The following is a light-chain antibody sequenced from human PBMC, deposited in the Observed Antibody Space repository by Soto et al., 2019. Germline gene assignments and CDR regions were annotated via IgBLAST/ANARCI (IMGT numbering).Light chain of an antibody. CDR1: QSVSSSY. J-gene: IGKJ2*01. V-gene: IGKV3-20*01. CDR2: ATS. CDR3: QQYGRSSMYT. Sequence: EIVLTQSPGTLSLSPGERATLSCRASQSVSSSYLAWYQQKPGQAPRLLIYATSSRATGIPDRFSGSGSGTDFTLTISRLEPEDFAVYYCQQYGRSSMYTFGQGTKLEIK.